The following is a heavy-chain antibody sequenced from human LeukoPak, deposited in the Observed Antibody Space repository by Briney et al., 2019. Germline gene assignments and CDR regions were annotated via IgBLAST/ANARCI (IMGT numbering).Heavy chain of an antibody. D-gene: IGHD2-2*01. V-gene: IGHV4-4*07. J-gene: IGHJ4*02. CDR2: IYTSGRT. CDR3: ARGYQLRN. Sequence: SETLSLTCTVSGGSISSSYWSWIRQPAGKGLEWIGRIYTSGRTNNNPSLKSRVTMSVDTSKNQLSLKLSSVTAADTAVYYCARGYQLRNWGQGTLVTVSS. CDR1: GGSISSSY.